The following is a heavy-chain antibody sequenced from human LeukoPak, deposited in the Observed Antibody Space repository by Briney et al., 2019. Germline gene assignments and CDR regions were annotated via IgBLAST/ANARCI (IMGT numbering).Heavy chain of an antibody. Sequence: GGSLRLSCAASGFTFSSYGMSWVRQAPGKGLEWVSAISGSGGSTYYADSVKGRFTISRDNAKNSLYLQMNSLRAEDTAVYYCARGFGRAGEYGGEDYWGQGTLVTVSS. CDR1: GFTFSSYG. V-gene: IGHV3-23*01. CDR2: ISGSGGST. J-gene: IGHJ4*02. D-gene: IGHD2/OR15-2a*01. CDR3: ARGFGRAGEYGGEDY.